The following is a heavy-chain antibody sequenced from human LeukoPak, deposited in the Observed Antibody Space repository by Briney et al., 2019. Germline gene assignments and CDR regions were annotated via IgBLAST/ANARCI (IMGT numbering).Heavy chain of an antibody. CDR1: GFTFSSYS. CDR2: ISSSSSTI. D-gene: IGHD3-9*01. Sequence: GGSLRLSCAASGFTFSSYSMNWVRQAPGKGLEWVSYISSSSSTIYYADSVKGRFTISRDNAKNSLYLQMNSLRAEDTAVYYCARALRYFDWLSHGYYYYMDVWGKGTTVTVSS. V-gene: IGHV3-48*01. J-gene: IGHJ6*03. CDR3: ARALRYFDWLSHGYYYYMDV.